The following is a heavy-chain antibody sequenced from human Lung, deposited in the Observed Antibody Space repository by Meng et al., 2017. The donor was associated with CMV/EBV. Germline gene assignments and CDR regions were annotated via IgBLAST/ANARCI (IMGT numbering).Heavy chain of an antibody. CDR2: INAYNGDT. CDR1: GYTFTNYG. Sequence: QLVQSGGGVTRPGASVKVSCKASGYTFTNYGITWVRQAPGQGLEWMGWINAYNGDTNYAQTLQGRVTMTTDTSTSTAYMELRSLRSDDTAVYYCARVEVGITSGDYWGQGTLVTVSS. V-gene: IGHV1-18*01. J-gene: IGHJ4*02. D-gene: IGHD1-26*01. CDR3: ARVEVGITSGDY.